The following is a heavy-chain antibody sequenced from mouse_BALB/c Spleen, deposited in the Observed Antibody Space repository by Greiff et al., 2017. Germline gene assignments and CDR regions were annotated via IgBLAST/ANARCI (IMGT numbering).Heavy chain of an antibody. J-gene: IGHJ3*01. CDR1: GYSITSDYA. CDR3: ARGPYSFAY. CDR2: ISYSGST. Sequence: EVKLLESGPGLVKPSQSLSLTCTVTGYSITSDYAWNWIRQFPGNKLEWMGYISYSGSTSYNPSLKSRISITRDTSKNQFFLQLNSVTTEDTATYYCARGPYSFAYWGQGTLVTVSA. V-gene: IGHV3-2*02. D-gene: IGHD2-10*01.